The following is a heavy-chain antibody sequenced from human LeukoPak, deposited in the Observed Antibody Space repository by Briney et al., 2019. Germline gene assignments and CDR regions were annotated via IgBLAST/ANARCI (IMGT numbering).Heavy chain of an antibody. CDR2: ISWSSSYI. J-gene: IGHJ4*02. CDR3: AKDMQTWPRFPDY. CDR1: GFTFDGYA. Sequence: GGSLRLSCAASGFTFDGYAMHWVRQAPGKGLEWVSGISWSSSYIDYADSVKGRFTSSRDNPKNALYLQMNGLRVEDTAVYYCAKDMQTWPRFPDYWGQGTLVTVSS. V-gene: IGHV3-9*01. D-gene: IGHD5-12*01.